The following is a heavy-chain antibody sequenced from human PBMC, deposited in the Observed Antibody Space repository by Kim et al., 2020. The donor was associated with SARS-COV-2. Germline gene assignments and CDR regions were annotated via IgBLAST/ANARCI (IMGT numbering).Heavy chain of an antibody. Sequence: SETLSLTCTVSGGSISRYYWSWIRQPAGEGLEWIGRVDDSGNSNYNPSLRSRITMSVDTSKNQFSLKLSSVTAADTAVYYCARGRSSGYQDAFDVWGQGTMVTVSS. J-gene: IGHJ3*01. V-gene: IGHV4-4*07. CDR3: ARGRSSGYQDAFDV. CDR2: VDDSGNS. D-gene: IGHD3-22*01. CDR1: GGSISRYY.